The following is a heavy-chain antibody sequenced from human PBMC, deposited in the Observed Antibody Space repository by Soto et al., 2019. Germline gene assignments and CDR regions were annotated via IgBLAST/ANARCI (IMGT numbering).Heavy chain of an antibody. Sequence: QLQVQESGPGLVKASETLSLTCTVSSGSITNINYYWGWIRQPPGKGLEWIGHIYYRGSTHYNPSFKSRVTMSVDTSKSQFSLKLSSVTAADTAVYYCARVRRSWYYFDSWGQGTLVTVSS. CDR1: SGSITNINYY. J-gene: IGHJ4*02. CDR2: IYYRGST. CDR3: ARVRRSWYYFDS. D-gene: IGHD2-15*01. V-gene: IGHV4-39*01.